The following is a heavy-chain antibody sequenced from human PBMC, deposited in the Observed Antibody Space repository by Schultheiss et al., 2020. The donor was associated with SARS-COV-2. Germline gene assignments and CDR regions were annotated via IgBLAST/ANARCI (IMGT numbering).Heavy chain of an antibody. Sequence: ISWVRQAPGQGLEWMGGISAYNGNTNYAQKLQGRVTMTTDTSTSTAYMELRSLRSDDTAVYYCARGLTGTTTRDYWGQGTLVTVSS. CDR3: ARGLTGTTTRDY. D-gene: IGHD1-7*01. V-gene: IGHV1-18*01. CDR2: ISAYNGNT. J-gene: IGHJ4*02.